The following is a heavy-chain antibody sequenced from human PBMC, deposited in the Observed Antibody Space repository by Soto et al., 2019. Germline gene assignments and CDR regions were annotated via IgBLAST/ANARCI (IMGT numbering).Heavy chain of an antibody. CDR2: ISYDGSNK. J-gene: IGHJ6*02. Sequence: LRLSCAASGFTFSSYGMHWVRQAPGKGLEWVAVISYDGSNKYYADSVKGRFTISRDNSKNTLYLQMNSLRAEDTAVYYCAKGVGGMVAATNYYYYGMDVWGQGTTVTVSS. CDR3: AKGVGGMVAATNYYYYGMDV. V-gene: IGHV3-30*18. CDR1: GFTFSSYG. D-gene: IGHD2-15*01.